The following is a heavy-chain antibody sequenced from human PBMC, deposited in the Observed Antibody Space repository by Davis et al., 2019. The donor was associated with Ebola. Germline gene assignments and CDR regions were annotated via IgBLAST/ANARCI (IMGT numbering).Heavy chain of an antibody. CDR2: INHSGST. Sequence: PSETLSLTCAVYGGSFSGYYWSWIRQPPGKGLEWIGEINHSGSTNYNPSLKSRVTISVDTSKNQFSLKLSSVTAADTAVYYCARGYDFWSGYGLDYWGQGTLVTVSS. CDR3: ARGYDFWSGYGLDY. CDR1: GGSFSGYY. V-gene: IGHV4-34*01. J-gene: IGHJ4*02. D-gene: IGHD3-3*01.